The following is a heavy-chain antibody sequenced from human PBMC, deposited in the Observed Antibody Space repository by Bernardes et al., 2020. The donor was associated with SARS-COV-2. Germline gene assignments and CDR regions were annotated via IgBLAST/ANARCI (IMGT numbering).Heavy chain of an antibody. Sequence: GGSLRLSCAASGFTFDDYAMHWVRQAPGTGLEWVSGLSWNSGSIGYADSVKGRFTISRDNAKNSLYLQMNSLRAEDTALYYCAKIAVAGTGDAFDIWGQGTMVTVSS. D-gene: IGHD6-19*01. CDR3: AKIAVAGTGDAFDI. V-gene: IGHV3-9*01. CDR1: GFTFDDYA. J-gene: IGHJ3*02. CDR2: LSWNSGSI.